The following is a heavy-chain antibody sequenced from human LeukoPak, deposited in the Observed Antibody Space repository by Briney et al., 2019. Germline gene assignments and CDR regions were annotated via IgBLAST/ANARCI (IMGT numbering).Heavy chain of an antibody. V-gene: IGHV1-69*01. Sequence: SEKVSCKASGCTFSSYAISWVRQAPGQGLEWMGGIIPIFGTANYAQKFQGRVTITADESTSTAYMELSSLRSEDTAVYYCAARGYDNNFDYWGQGTLVTVSS. CDR2: IIPIFGTA. CDR3: AARGYDNNFDY. J-gene: IGHJ4*02. CDR1: GCTFSSYA. D-gene: IGHD5-12*01.